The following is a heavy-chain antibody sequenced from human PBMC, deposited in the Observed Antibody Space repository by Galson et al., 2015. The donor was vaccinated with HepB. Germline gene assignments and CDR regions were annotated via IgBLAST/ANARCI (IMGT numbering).Heavy chain of an antibody. Sequence: SLRLSCAASGFAVSTNYMSWVRQAPGKGLEWVSAIYSGGSTYYADSVKGRFAISRDNSKNTLCLQMNSLRAEDTAVYYCARFISGSYGFDGMDVWGQGTTVTVSS. V-gene: IGHV3-53*01. CDR2: IYSGGST. CDR3: ARFISGSYGFDGMDV. D-gene: IGHD1-26*01. J-gene: IGHJ6*02. CDR1: GFAVSTNY.